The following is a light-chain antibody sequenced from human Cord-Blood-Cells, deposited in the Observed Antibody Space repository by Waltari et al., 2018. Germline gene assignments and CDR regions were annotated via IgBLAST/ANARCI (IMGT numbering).Light chain of an antibody. J-gene: IGLJ1*01. CDR3: SSYTSSSTYV. V-gene: IGLV2-14*01. CDR2: EVS. Sequence: QSALTQPASVSGSPGQSLTISCPGTRSDVGGSNYVSWYQQHPGKAPKLMIYEVSNRPSGVSNRFSGSKSDNTASLTISGLQAEDEADYYCSSYTSSSTYVFGTGTKVTVL. CDR1: RSDVGGSNY.